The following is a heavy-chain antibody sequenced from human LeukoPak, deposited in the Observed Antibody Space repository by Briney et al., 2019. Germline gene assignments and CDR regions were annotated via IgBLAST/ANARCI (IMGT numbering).Heavy chain of an antibody. CDR1: GFTFSSYS. J-gene: IGHJ4*02. CDR3: ARDKDDPWGIVVVTPDY. Sequence: PGRSLRLSCAASGFTFSSYSMNWVRQAPGKGLEWVSSIRSSSSYIYYADSVKGRFTISRDNAKNSLYLQMNSLRAEDTAVYYCARDKDDPWGIVVVTPDYWGQGTLVTVSS. V-gene: IGHV3-21*01. CDR2: IRSSSSYI. D-gene: IGHD3-22*01.